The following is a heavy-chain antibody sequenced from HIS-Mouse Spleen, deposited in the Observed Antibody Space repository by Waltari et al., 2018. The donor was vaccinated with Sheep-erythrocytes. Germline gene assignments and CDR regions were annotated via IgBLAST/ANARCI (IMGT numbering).Heavy chain of an antibody. Sequence: EVQLVQSGAEVKKPGESLKISCKGSGYSFTSYWIGWVRQMPGKGLEWMGIIYPGDPDTRYSPSFQGKVTISADKSISTAMYYCARGPVLRFLEWLPTDAFDIWGQGTMVTVSS. CDR1: GYSFTSYW. CDR3: TDAFDI. D-gene: IGHD3-3*01. J-gene: IGHJ3*02. CDR2: IYPGDPDT. V-gene: IGHV5-51*03.